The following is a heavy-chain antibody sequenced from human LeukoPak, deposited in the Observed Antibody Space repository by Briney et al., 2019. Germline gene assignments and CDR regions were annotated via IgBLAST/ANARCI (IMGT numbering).Heavy chain of an antibody. Sequence: ASVKVSCKASGYTFTSYYMHWVRQAPGQGLEWMGIINPSGGSTSYAQKFQGRVTMTRDTSTSTAYMELRSLRSDDTAVYYCARDQQQVYCYYYMDVWGKGTTVTVSS. V-gene: IGHV1-46*01. J-gene: IGHJ6*03. CDR2: INPSGGST. CDR3: ARDQQQVYCYYYMDV. CDR1: GYTFTSYY. D-gene: IGHD6-13*01.